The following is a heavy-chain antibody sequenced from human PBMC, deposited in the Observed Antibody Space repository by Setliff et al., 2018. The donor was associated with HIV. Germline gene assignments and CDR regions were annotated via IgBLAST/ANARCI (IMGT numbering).Heavy chain of an antibody. V-gene: IGHV4-59*01. CDR3: ARAGSYGWDY. CDR2: IYYSGST. D-gene: IGHD5-18*01. CDR1: GGSISSFY. Sequence: PSETLSLTCTVSGGSISSFYWTWIRQPPGKGLEWIGYIYYSGSTNYNPSLKSRLTISVDTSKNQVSLKPSSVTAADTAVYYCARAGSYGWDYWGQGTLVTVSS. J-gene: IGHJ4*02.